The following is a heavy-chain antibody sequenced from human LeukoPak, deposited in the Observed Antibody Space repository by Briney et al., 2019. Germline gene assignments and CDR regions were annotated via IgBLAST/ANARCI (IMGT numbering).Heavy chain of an antibody. CDR1: GFTFTTYV. CDR3: AKTERFDP. J-gene: IGHJ5*02. Sequence: PGGSLRLSCAASGFTFTTYVMSWVRQAPGKGLEWVSTISTSGDGTYYADSVRGRSTISRDNSKNKLYLQMNSLRAEDTAVYYCAKTERFDPWGQGTLVTVSS. V-gene: IGHV3-23*01. CDR2: ISTSGDGT.